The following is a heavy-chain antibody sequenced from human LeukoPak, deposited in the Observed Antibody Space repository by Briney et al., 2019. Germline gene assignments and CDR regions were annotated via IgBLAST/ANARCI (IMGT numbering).Heavy chain of an antibody. Sequence: PEASVKVSCKASGGTFSSYAISWVRQAPGQGLEWMGGIIPIFGTANYAQKFQGRVTITADESTSTAYMELSSLRSEDTAVYYCARSIVVVIAIRPYYYYYYMDVWGKGTTVTVSS. V-gene: IGHV1-69*01. J-gene: IGHJ6*03. CDR3: ARSIVVVIAIRPYYYYYYMDV. CDR2: IIPIFGTA. D-gene: IGHD2-21*01. CDR1: GGTFSSYA.